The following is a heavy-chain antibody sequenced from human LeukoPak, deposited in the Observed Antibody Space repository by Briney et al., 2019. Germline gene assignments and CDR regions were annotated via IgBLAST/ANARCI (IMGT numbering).Heavy chain of an antibody. V-gene: IGHV4-59*04. Sequence: SSETVSFTRTVSGGSISSYYWSWIRQPPGKGLEWIGAISNTGVTYYNPSLRSRVTIFADTSKNHFSLNLRSVTAADTALYYCASAPRQASIGGLDYW. CDR3: ASAPRQASIGGLDY. D-gene: IGHD3-16*01. CDR1: GGSISSYY. J-gene: IGHJ4*01. CDR2: ISNTGVT.